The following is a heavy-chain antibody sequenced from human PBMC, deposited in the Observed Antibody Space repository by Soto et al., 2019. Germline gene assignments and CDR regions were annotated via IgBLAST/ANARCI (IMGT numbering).Heavy chain of an antibody. CDR3: ARGPQANSWYYFDY. CDR1: GFTFSSYW. Sequence: GGSLRLSCAASGFTFSSYWMSWVRQAPGKGLEWVANIKQDGSEKYYVDSVKGRFTISRDNAKNSLYLQMNSLRAEDTAVYYCARGPQANSWYYFDYWGQGTLVTVSS. D-gene: IGHD6-13*01. CDR2: IKQDGSEK. J-gene: IGHJ4*02. V-gene: IGHV3-7*01.